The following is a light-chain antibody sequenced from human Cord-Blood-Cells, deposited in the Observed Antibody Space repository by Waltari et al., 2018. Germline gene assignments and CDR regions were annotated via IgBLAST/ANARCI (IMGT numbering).Light chain of an antibody. CDR1: QRVSSSY. CDR3: QQYGSSPPMYT. J-gene: IGKJ2*01. V-gene: IGKV3-20*01. Sequence: EIVLTQSPGTLSLSPGERATLSCRASQRVSSSYLAWYQQKPGQAPRLLIYGASSRATGIPDRFSGSGSGKDFTLTISRLEPEDFAVYYCQQYGSSPPMYTFGQGTKLEIK. CDR2: GAS.